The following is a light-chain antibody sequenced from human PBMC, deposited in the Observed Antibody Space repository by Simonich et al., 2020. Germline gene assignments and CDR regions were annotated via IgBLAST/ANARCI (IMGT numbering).Light chain of an antibody. Sequence: EIVLTQSPATLSLSPGERATLSCRASQSVSSYFACYQQKPGQAPRLLIYDASNRATGSPARFSGSGSGTDSTLTISSLEPEDFAVYYCQQRSNWPPYTFGQGTKLEIK. CDR2: DAS. CDR3: QQRSNWPPYT. J-gene: IGKJ2*01. V-gene: IGKV3-11*01. CDR1: QSVSSY.